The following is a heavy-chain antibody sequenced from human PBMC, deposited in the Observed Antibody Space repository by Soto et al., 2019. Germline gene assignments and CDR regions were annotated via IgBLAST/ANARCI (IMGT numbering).Heavy chain of an antibody. CDR2: IFWNDDK. D-gene: IGHD3-9*01. Sequence: GSGPTLVNPTQTLTLTCTFSGFSLNPRGVGVGWIRQPPGEALEWLAVIFWNDDKRYSPSLKTRLTITKDTSKNQVTLTMTNMDPVDTATYYCAYSSFALRHYHWLLNRFDHWGHGALVTVSS. J-gene: IGHJ4*01. CDR1: GFSLNPRGVG. V-gene: IGHV2-5*01. CDR3: AYSSFALRHYHWLLNRFDH.